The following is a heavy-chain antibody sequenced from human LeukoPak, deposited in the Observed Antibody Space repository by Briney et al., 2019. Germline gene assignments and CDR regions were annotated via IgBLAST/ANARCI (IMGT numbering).Heavy chain of an antibody. CDR1: GFPFSSYA. CDR2: ISGSGGST. J-gene: IGHJ5*02. Sequence: GGSLRLSCTASGFPFSSYAMTWVRQAPGKGLEWVSAISGSGGSTYYADSVKGRFTISRDNSKNTLYLQMNSLRAEDTAVYYCATDIVVVPAAISGLNWFDPWGQGTLVTVSS. CDR3: ATDIVVVPAAISGLNWFDP. D-gene: IGHD2-2*01. V-gene: IGHV3-23*01.